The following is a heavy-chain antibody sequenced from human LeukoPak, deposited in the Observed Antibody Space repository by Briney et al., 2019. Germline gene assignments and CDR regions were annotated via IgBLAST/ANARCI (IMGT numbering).Heavy chain of an antibody. CDR3: ARDLKYYDSSGFDF. D-gene: IGHD3-22*01. CDR1: GFTFSSYS. V-gene: IGHV3-21*01. CDR2: ISSSSSYI. Sequence: PGGSLRLSCAASGFTFSSYSMNWVRQAPGKGLEWVSSISSSSSYIYYADSVKGRFTISRDNAKNSLYLQMNSLRAEDTAVYYRARDLKYYDSSGFDFWGQGTLVTVSS. J-gene: IGHJ4*02.